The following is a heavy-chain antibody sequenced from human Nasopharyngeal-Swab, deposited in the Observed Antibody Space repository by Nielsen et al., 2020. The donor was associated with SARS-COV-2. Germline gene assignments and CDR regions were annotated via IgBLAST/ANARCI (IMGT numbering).Heavy chain of an antibody. Sequence: GGSLRLSCAASGFTFSSYGMHWVRQAPGKGLEWVSAISGSGGSTYYADSVKGRFTISRDNSKNTLYLQMNSLRAEDTAVYYCAKDMEEDWLLSPIDYWGQGTLVTVSS. CDR2: ISGSGGST. V-gene: IGHV3-23*01. D-gene: IGHD3/OR15-3a*01. CDR1: GFTFSSYG. J-gene: IGHJ4*02. CDR3: AKDMEEDWLLSPIDY.